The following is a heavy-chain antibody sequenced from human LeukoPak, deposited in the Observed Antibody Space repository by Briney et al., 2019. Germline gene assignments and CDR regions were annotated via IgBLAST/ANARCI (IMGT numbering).Heavy chain of an antibody. CDR2: ISSSGSYI. CDR1: GFTFSSYS. Sequence: PGGSLRLYCAASGFTFSSYSMNWVRQAPGKGLEWVSSISSSGSYIYYADSLKGRFTISRDNAKNSLYLQMNSLRAEDTAVYYCARGMSSGYYYWGQGTLVTVSS. D-gene: IGHD3-22*01. CDR3: ARGMSSGYYY. V-gene: IGHV3-21*01. J-gene: IGHJ4*02.